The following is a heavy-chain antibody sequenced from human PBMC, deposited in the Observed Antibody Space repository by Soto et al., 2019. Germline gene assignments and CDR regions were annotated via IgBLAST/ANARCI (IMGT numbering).Heavy chain of an antibody. J-gene: IGHJ5*02. D-gene: IGHD3-10*01. Sequence: QLQLQESGSGLVKPSQTLSLTCAVSGGSISSGGYSWSRIRQPPGKGLEWIGYIYHSGSTYYNPSLKSRVTISVDRSKNQFSLKLSSVTAADTAVYYCARGRITMVRGIPPDNWFDPWGQGTLVTVSS. CDR3: ARGRITMVRGIPPDNWFDP. CDR2: IYHSGST. CDR1: GGSISSGGYS. V-gene: IGHV4-30-2*01.